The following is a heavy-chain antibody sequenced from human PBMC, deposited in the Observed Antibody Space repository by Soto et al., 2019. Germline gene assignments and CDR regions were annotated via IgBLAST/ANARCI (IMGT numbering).Heavy chain of an antibody. CDR3: ARDNDRLQLGGNYYSILDV. D-gene: IGHD4-4*01. CDR1: GGIFSSSA. Sequence: QVQLVQSGAEMKEPGSSVKVSCKTSGGIFSSSAISWLRQAPGQGLEWMGGIIPLFRTPDYAQKFQGRVTIAADESTSTAYMELSSLRSEDTAVYYCARDNDRLQLGGNYYSILDVWGQGTTITVSS. CDR2: IIPLFRTP. J-gene: IGHJ6*02. V-gene: IGHV1-69*12.